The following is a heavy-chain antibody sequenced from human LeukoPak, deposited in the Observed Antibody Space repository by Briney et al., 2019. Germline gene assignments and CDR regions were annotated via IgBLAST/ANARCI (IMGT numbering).Heavy chain of an antibody. V-gene: IGHV3-7*01. CDR1: GFTFSSYW. D-gene: IGHD4-11*01. Sequence: GGSLRLSCAASGFTFSSYWMSWVRQAPGKGLEGVANIKQDGSEKYYVDSVKGRFTISRDNAKNSLYLQMNSLRAEDTAVYYCARDTVFRQNWFDPWGQGTLVTVSS. CDR3: ARDTVFRQNWFDP. CDR2: IKQDGSEK. J-gene: IGHJ5*02.